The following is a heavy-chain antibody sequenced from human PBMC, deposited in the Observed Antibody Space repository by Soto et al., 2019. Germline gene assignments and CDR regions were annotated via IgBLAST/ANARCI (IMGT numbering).Heavy chain of an antibody. CDR3: ARERIVGGYYYYYGMDV. D-gene: IGHD1-26*01. J-gene: IGHJ6*02. V-gene: IGHV3-11*04. Sequence: PGGSLRLSCAASGFIFSDYYMSWIRQAPGKGLEWVSYISSSGVTIHYADSVKGRFTISRDNARNSLYLQMNSLRAEDTAVYYCARERIVGGYYYYYGMDVWGQGTTVTVSS. CDR2: ISSSGVTI. CDR1: GFIFSDYY.